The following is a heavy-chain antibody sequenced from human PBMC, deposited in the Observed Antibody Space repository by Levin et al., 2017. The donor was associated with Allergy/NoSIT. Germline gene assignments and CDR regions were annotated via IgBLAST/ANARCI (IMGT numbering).Heavy chain of an antibody. J-gene: IGHJ4*02. V-gene: IGHV4-31*03. Sequence: KASETLSLTCTVSGASITSDASYWSWIRHIPGKGLEWIGFFYRGSPSYNPSLKSRVAISVDASKNQFSLTLDSVTAADTAVYYCARGTTMFGVVSAFNLKRSFDYWGQGTQVTVSS. CDR1: GASITSDASY. CDR2: FYRGSP. D-gene: IGHD3-3*01. CDR3: ARGTTMFGVVSAFNLKRSFDY.